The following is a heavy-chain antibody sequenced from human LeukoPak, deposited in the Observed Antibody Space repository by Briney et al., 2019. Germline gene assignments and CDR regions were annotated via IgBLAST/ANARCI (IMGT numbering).Heavy chain of an antibody. Sequence: GASVKVSCKASGGTFSSYAISWVRQAPGQGLEWMGGIIPIFSTANYAQKFQGRVTITADESTSTAYMELSSLRSEDTAVYYCARGSSGWYHYYYMDVWGKGTTVTVSS. CDR2: IIPIFSTA. J-gene: IGHJ6*03. CDR3: ARGSSGWYHYYYMDV. CDR1: GGTFSSYA. D-gene: IGHD6-19*01. V-gene: IGHV1-69*13.